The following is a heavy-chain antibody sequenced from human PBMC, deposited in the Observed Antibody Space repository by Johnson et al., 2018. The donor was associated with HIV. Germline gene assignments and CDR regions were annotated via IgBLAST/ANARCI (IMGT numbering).Heavy chain of an antibody. J-gene: IGHJ3*02. CDR3: GQSGRWYSSDWYGVLDM. CDR2: ISLNNNNR. V-gene: IGHV3-9*01. D-gene: IGHD6-19*01. CDR1: NYA. Sequence: VLLVESGGRAVWRGGSLRFSCDNYAMHWVPPAPGKGLEWVSGISLNNNNRDYVDSVKGRFTISRDNAKNSLYLQMNSLRAEDTAVYYCGQSGRWYSSDWYGVLDMWGQGTMVTVSS.